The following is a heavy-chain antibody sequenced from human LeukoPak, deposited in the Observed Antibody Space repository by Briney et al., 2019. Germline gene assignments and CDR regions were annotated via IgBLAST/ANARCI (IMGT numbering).Heavy chain of an antibody. CDR3: ARGAIICWYED. CDR1: GFTVSSSY. D-gene: IGHD6-13*01. V-gene: IGHV3-66*01. Sequence: GGSLRLSCAGSGFTVSSSYMSWVRQAPGKGLEWVSVLYSGGSIFYADSVKGRFTISRDISKNMLYLQMNSLRADDTAVYYCARGAIICWYEDWGQGTLVTVSS. J-gene: IGHJ4*02. CDR2: LYSGGSI.